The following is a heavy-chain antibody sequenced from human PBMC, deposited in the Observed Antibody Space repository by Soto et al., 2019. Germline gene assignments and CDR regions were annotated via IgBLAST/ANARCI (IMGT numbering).Heavy chain of an antibody. CDR3: ARVKVATAYPRANWSDP. J-gene: IGHJ5*02. Sequence: ASVKVSCKASGYTFTSYGISWVRQAPGQGLEWMGWISAYNGNTNYAQKLQGRVTMTTDTSTSTAYMELRSLRSDDTAVYYCARVKVATAYPRANWSDPWGQGTLVTVSS. CDR1: GYTFTSYG. V-gene: IGHV1-18*01. D-gene: IGHD5-12*01. CDR2: ISAYNGNT.